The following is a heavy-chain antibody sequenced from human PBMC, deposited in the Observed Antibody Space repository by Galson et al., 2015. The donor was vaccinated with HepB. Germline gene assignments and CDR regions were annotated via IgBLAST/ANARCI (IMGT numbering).Heavy chain of an antibody. V-gene: IGHV3-23*01. CDR3: AKSLRHYPYDMDV. Sequence: SLRLSCAASGFIFNNYAMTWVRQPPGKGLEWVSRISGGGGNTFYSESVKGRFTISRDNSKNTLFLQMNSLRADDTAVYSCAKSLRHYPYDMDVWGPGTTVSASS. CDR2: ISGGGGNT. J-gene: IGHJ6*02. CDR1: GFIFNNYA. D-gene: IGHD1-26*01.